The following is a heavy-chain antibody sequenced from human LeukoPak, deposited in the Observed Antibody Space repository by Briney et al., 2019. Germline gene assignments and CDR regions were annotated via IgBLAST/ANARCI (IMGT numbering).Heavy chain of an antibody. D-gene: IGHD3-3*01. Sequence: SETLSLTCTVSGGSISSYYWSWIRQPPGKGLEWIGYIYYSGSTNYNPSLKSRVTISVDTSKNQFSLKLSSVTAADTAVYYCARDPLGVVLWGQGTLVTVSS. CDR1: GGSISSYY. J-gene: IGHJ4*02. V-gene: IGHV4-59*01. CDR3: ARDPLGVVL. CDR2: IYYSGST.